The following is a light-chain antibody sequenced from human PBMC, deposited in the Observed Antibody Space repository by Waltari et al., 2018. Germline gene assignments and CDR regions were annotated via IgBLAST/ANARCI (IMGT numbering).Light chain of an antibody. V-gene: IGLV2-14*03. Sequence: QSALTQPASVSGSPGQSITLSCTGSSSSAGGLNYVTWYQQHPGKAPKLMIFDVNNRASGVSNRFSGSKSGNTASLTISGLQVEDEAEYYCCSFTRSSTWVFGGGTKLTVL. CDR3: CSFTRSSTWV. CDR1: SSSAGGLNY. CDR2: DVN. J-gene: IGLJ3*02.